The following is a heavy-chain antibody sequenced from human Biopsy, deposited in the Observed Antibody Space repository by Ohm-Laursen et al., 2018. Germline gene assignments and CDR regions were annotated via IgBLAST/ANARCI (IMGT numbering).Heavy chain of an antibody. Sequence: GSLRLSCSASEFIFSRFWMYWVRQAPGKGLVWVSRINSDGSSTNYADAVKGRFTISRDNAKNTVFLQMNSLRAEDTAVYYCTRAEAGLGSLLYFDYWGQGILVTVSS. CDR2: INSDGSST. V-gene: IGHV3-74*01. D-gene: IGHD3-16*01. J-gene: IGHJ4*02. CDR1: EFIFSRFW. CDR3: TRAEAGLGSLLYFDY.